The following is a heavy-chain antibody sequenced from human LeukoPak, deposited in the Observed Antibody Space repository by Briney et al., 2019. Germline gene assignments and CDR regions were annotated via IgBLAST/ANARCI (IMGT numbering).Heavy chain of an antibody. CDR1: GGSFSGYY. CDR3: ARHGGWVVPAAIYDY. D-gene: IGHD2-2*01. Sequence: SETLSLTCAVYGGSFSGYYWSWIRQPPGKGLEWIGEINHSGSTNYNPSLKSRVTISVDTSKNQFSLKLSSVTAADTAVYYCARHGGWVVPAAIYDYWGQGTLVTVSS. V-gene: IGHV4-34*01. J-gene: IGHJ4*02. CDR2: INHSGST.